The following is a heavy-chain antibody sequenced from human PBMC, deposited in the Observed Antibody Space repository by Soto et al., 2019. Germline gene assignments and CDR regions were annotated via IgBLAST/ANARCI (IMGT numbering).Heavy chain of an antibody. Sequence: SLRLSCTASGFDFRSYGIHWVRQAPGRGLEWVAAASYDGSETYYADSAKGRFTVSKEISKNTAFLQMNALRHEDTAVYFCVRDSGWPILNFDSWGQGTLVTVYS. V-gene: IGHV3-30*03. CDR3: VRDSGWPILNFDS. D-gene: IGHD3-10*01. CDR1: GFDFRSYG. CDR2: ASYDGSET. J-gene: IGHJ4*02.